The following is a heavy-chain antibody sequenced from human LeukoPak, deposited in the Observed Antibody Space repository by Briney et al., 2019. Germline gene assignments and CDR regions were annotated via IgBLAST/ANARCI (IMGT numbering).Heavy chain of an antibody. J-gene: IGHJ4*02. CDR1: GGSISGGSYY. D-gene: IGHD4-17*01. CDR3: ARLAYGDLAGSLGY. Sequence: PPETLSLTCTVSGGSISGGSYYWSWIRQHPGRGLEWIGYIYYSGSTYYNPSLKSRVSISVDTSKNQFSLKLNSMTAADTAVYYCARLAYGDLAGSLGYWGLGTLVIVSS. CDR2: IYYSGST. V-gene: IGHV4-31*03.